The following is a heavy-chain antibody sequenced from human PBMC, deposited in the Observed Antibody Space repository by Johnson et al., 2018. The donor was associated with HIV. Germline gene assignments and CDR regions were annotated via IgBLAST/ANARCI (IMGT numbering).Heavy chain of an antibody. V-gene: IGHV3-30*14. CDR1: GFTFSSYA. CDR3: ATSVEQWLVWNAFDI. D-gene: IGHD6-19*01. Sequence: QVQLVESGGGVVQPGRSLRLSCAASGFTFSSYAMHWVRQAPGKGLEWVAVISYDGSNQYYADSVKGRFTISRDNSKNTLYLQMNSLRAEDTAVYYCATSVEQWLVWNAFDIWGQGTMVTVSS. CDR2: ISYDGSNQ. J-gene: IGHJ3*02.